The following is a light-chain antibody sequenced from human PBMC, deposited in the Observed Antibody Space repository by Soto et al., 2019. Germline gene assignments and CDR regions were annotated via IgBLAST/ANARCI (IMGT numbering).Light chain of an antibody. CDR1: SSDVGGYNY. J-gene: IGLJ3*02. CDR3: SSYTSSSTRV. Sequence: QSALTQPASVSGSPGQSITISCTGTSSDVGGYNYVSWYQQHPGKAPKLMIYEVSNRPSGVSNRFSGSKSGKTASPTISGPQSEDEADYYCSSYTSSSTRVFGGGTKLTVL. V-gene: IGLV2-14*01. CDR2: EVS.